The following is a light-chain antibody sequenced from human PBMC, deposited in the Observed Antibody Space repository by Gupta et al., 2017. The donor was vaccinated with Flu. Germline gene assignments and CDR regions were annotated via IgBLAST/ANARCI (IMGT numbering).Light chain of an antibody. CDR3: QQEYSFPIT. CDR1: QGISNW. V-gene: IGKV1D-12*01. CDR2: DAS. J-gene: IGKJ5*01. Sequence: DIQITQSPSSVSASVGDRVTVTCRARQGISNWLAWYQQKPGNAPKLLIYDASSRKSGVPSRFSGSESGTEFTLTISNVQPEDFANYYCQQEYSFPITFGQGTRLEMK.